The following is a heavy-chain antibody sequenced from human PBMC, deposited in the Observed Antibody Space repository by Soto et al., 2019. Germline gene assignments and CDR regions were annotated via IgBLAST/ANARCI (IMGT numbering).Heavy chain of an antibody. CDR1: GYTFTNFG. CDR3: ARVVFTDAFDI. V-gene: IGHV1-18*01. Sequence: ASVKVSCKTSGYTFTNFGLSWVRQAPGQGLEWMGWISAYNGNTNYAQNFQGRVTMTTDTSTSTAYMELRSLRSDDTAVYYCARVVFTDAFDIWGQGTMVTVSS. J-gene: IGHJ3*02. CDR2: ISAYNGNT.